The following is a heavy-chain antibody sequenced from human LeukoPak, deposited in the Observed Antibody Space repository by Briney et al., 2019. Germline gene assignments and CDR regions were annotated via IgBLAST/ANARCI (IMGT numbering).Heavy chain of an antibody. CDR2: IKSKTGARTT. D-gene: IGHD3-3*01. Sequence: PGGSPRLSCAASGFTFSNATMCWVRAALGGRLEWVGRIKSKTGARTTDYAAPVKGRLSISRDDSKNTLYLQMNSLKTEDTAVYYCTTVRYDFWSGYSLTLDYWGQGTLVTVSS. V-gene: IGHV3-15*01. CDR3: TTVRYDFWSGYSLTLDY. CDR1: GFTFSNAT. J-gene: IGHJ4*02.